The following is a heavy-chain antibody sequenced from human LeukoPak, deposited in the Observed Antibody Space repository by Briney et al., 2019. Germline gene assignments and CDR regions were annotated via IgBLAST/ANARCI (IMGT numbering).Heavy chain of an antibody. CDR3: AKTGYSNSLGY. V-gene: IGHV3-7*01. CDR1: GFTFSMYW. CDR2: IRQDGNEK. J-gene: IGHJ4*02. D-gene: IGHD4-11*01. Sequence: PGGSLRLSCAASGFTFSMYWMGWVRQAPGKGLEWVANIRQDGNEKYYVDSVRGRFTISRDNAKNSLYLQMNSLRAEDTAVYYCAKTGYSNSLGYWGQGTLVTVSS.